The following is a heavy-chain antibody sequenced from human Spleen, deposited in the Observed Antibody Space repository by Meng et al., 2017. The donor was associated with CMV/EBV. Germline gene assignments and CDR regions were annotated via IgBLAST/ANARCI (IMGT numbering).Heavy chain of an antibody. Sequence: SLKISCAASEFTFSSYAMSWVRQAPGKGLEWVSGITWNSGRIAYADSVKGRFTISRDNAKNSLYLQMNSLRAEDTALYYCAKDRSYDSSGYDGFDIWGQGTMVTVSS. CDR1: EFTFSSYA. CDR3: AKDRSYDSSGYDGFDI. J-gene: IGHJ3*02. V-gene: IGHV3-9*01. CDR2: ITWNSGRI. D-gene: IGHD3-22*01.